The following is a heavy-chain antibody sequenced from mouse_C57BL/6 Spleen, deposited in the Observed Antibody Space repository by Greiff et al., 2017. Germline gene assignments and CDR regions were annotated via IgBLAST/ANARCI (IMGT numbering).Heavy chain of an antibody. V-gene: IGHV1-50*01. J-gene: IGHJ4*01. CDR2: IDPSDSYT. Sequence: QVQLQQSGAELVKPGASVKLSCKASGYTFTSYWMQWVKQRPGQGLEWIGEIDPSDSYTNYNQKFKGKATLTVDTSSSTAYMQLSSLTSEDSAVYYCARAGTKAMDYWGQGTSVTVSS. CDR1: GYTFTSYW. D-gene: IGHD4-1*01. CDR3: ARAGTKAMDY.